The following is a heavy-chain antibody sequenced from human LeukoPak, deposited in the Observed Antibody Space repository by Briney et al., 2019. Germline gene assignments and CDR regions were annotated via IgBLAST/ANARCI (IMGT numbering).Heavy chain of an antibody. CDR1: GFTFSNYT. D-gene: IGHD2-15*01. CDR3: AKRAPVVKLFGSYFDY. V-gene: IGHV3-21*04. CDR2: ISSSSSYI. J-gene: IGHJ4*02. Sequence: KPGGSLRLSCAASGFTFSNYTMNWVRQAPGKGLEWVSSISSSSSYIYYADSVKGRFTISRDNSKNTLYLQMNSLRAEDTAVYYCAKRAPVVKLFGSYFDYWGQGTLVTVSS.